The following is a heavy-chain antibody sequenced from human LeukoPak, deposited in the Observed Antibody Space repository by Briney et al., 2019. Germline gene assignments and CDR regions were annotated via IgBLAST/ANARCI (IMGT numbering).Heavy chain of an antibody. V-gene: IGHV1-69*13. Sequence: ASVKVSCKASGGTSSSYAISWVRQAPGQGLEWMGGIIPIFGTANYAQKFQGRVTITADESTSTAYMELSSLRSEDTAVYYCADCSSTSCPGWGAFDIWGQGTMVTVSS. J-gene: IGHJ3*02. CDR2: IIPIFGTA. D-gene: IGHD2-2*01. CDR1: GGTSSSYA. CDR3: ADCSSTSCPGWGAFDI.